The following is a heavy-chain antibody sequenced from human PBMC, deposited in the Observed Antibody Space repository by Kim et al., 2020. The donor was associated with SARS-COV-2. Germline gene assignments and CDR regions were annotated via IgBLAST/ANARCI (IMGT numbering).Heavy chain of an antibody. CDR3: AKDRAYVSGTPLYRHYFDY. CDR1: GFTFSNYA. J-gene: IGHJ4*02. CDR2: ISSSGGST. D-gene: IGHD3-10*01. Sequence: GGSLRLSCAASGFTFSNYAMSWVRQAPGKGLEWVSVISSSGGSTYYADSVKGRFTISRDNSKNTLYLQMNSLRAEDTAVYYCAKDRAYVSGTPLYRHYFDYWGQGTLVTVSS. V-gene: IGHV3-23*01.